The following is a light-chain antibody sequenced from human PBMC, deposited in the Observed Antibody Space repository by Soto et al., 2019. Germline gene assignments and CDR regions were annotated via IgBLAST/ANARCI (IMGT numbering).Light chain of an antibody. CDR3: HQRTNWPSIT. Sequence: EIVLTQSPATLSLSPGETANLSCRASQSVSNYLAWYQHKPGQAPRLLIYGASNRATGVSARISGSGSGRDFSLTINSLEPEDSAVYYCHQRTNWPSITFGQGTRLEI. J-gene: IGKJ5*01. CDR1: QSVSNY. CDR2: GAS. V-gene: IGKV3-11*02.